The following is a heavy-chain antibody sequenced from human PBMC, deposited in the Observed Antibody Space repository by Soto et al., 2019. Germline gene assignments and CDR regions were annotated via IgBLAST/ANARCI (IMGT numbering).Heavy chain of an antibody. V-gene: IGHV3-7*01. J-gene: IGHJ6*02. CDR2: IKHDGNEK. CDR3: VRATLSWGHYYFSGLDV. Sequence: GGSLRLSCAATGFMFGTYWMSWVRQAPGKGLEWVANIKHDGNEKYYADSVKGRFTVSRDNVKNFLHLQMSSLRGDDTGVYFCVRATLSWGHYYFSGLDVWGQGTTV. D-gene: IGHD3-22*01. CDR1: GFMFGTYW.